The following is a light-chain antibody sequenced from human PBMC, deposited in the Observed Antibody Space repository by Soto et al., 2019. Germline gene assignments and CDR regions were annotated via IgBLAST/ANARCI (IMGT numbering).Light chain of an antibody. Sequence: DIVMTQSPLSLPVTPGEPASISCRSSQSLLYGAGYMYVDWYLQKPGQPPQLLIFLGSNRASGVSERISGSVSGTDFTLKISRVETEDVGVYYCMQTLQTPYTFGQGTKLEIK. CDR3: MQTLQTPYT. V-gene: IGKV2-28*01. CDR1: QSLLYGAGYMY. J-gene: IGKJ2*01. CDR2: LGS.